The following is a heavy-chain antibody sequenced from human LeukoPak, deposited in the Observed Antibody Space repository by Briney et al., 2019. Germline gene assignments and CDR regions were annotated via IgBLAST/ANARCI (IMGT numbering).Heavy chain of an antibody. Sequence: PGRSLRLSCAASGFTFSSYGIHWVRQAPGKGLEWEAVVWSDGTNKYYADSVKGRFTISRDNSKNTLYLQMNSLRAEDTAVYYCAKVDHRIAVAAAFDYWGQGTLVTVSS. V-gene: IGHV3-33*06. CDR3: AKVDHRIAVAAAFDY. CDR1: GFTFSSYG. D-gene: IGHD6-19*01. J-gene: IGHJ4*02. CDR2: VWSDGTNK.